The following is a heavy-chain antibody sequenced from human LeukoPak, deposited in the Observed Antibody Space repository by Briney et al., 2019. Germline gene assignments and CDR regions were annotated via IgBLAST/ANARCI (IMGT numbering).Heavy chain of an antibody. Sequence: SETLSLTCTVSGGSISSSSYSWGWIRQPPGKGLEWIGSIYYSGSTYYNPSLKSRVTISVDTSKNQFSLKLSSVTAADTAVYYCARGTTAAAGPDAFDIWGQGTMVTVSS. D-gene: IGHD6-13*01. V-gene: IGHV4-39*07. CDR3: ARGTTAAAGPDAFDI. CDR2: IYYSGST. CDR1: GGSISSSSYS. J-gene: IGHJ3*02.